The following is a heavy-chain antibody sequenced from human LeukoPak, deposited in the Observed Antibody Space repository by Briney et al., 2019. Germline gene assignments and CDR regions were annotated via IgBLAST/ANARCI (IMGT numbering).Heavy chain of an antibody. CDR2: ICWDGGST. V-gene: IGHV3-43*01. Sequence: GGSLRLSCAASGFTFDDYTMHWVRQAPGKGLEWVSLICWDGGSTYYADSVKGRFTISRDNSKNSLYLQMNSLRAEDTAVYYCAKERGLSGSYPFDYWGQGTLVTVSS. J-gene: IGHJ4*02. D-gene: IGHD1-26*01. CDR3: AKERGLSGSYPFDY. CDR1: GFTFDDYT.